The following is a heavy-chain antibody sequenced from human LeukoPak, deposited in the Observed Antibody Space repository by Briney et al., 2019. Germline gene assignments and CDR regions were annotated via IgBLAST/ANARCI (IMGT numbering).Heavy chain of an antibody. CDR2: IYYSGST. J-gene: IGHJ4*02. Sequence: SQTLSLTCTVSGGSISSGDYFWSWIRQHPGKGLEWIGYIYYSGSTYYNPSLKSRVTISVDRSKNQFSLKLSSVTAADTAVYYCTRDVPRSSGYPDNWGQGTLVTVSS. D-gene: IGHD3-22*01. V-gene: IGHV4-31*03. CDR3: TRDVPRSSGYPDN. CDR1: GGSISSGDYF.